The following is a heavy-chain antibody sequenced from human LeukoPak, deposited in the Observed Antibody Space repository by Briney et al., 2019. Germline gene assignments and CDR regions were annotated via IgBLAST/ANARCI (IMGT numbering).Heavy chain of an antibody. CDR2: IYHSGST. CDR1: GYSISSGYY. Sequence: PSETLSLTCAVSGYSISSGYYWGWIRQPPGKGLEWIGSIYHSGSTYYNPSLKSRVTISVDTSKNQFSLKLSSVTAADTAVYYCARGYYDSSTVFWYYYYMDVWGKGTTVTVSS. V-gene: IGHV4-38-2*01. J-gene: IGHJ6*03. D-gene: IGHD3-22*01. CDR3: ARGYYDSSTVFWYYYYMDV.